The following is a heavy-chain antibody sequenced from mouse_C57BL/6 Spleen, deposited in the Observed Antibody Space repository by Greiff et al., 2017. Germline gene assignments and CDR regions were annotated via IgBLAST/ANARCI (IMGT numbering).Heavy chain of an antibody. V-gene: IGHV2-6-1*01. CDR2: IWSDGST. CDR1: GFSLTSYG. Sequence: QVQLKVSGPGLVAPLQSLSITCTVSGFSLTSYGVHCVRQPPGKGLEWLVVIWSDGSTTYNSALKSRLSISKDNSKCQVFLKMNSLQTYDTAMYYCARQRGNYDCYAMDYWGQGTSVTGSS. D-gene: IGHD2-1*01. CDR3: ARQRGNYDCYAMDY. J-gene: IGHJ4*01.